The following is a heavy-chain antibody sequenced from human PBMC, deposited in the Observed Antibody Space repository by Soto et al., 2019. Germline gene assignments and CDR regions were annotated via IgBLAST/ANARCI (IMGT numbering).Heavy chain of an antibody. J-gene: IGHJ4*02. CDR3: ARDIASPGGDYFDS. Sequence: EVQLVESGGGLVQAGGSLRLFCTASGFTFRNYNMNWVRQAPGKGLEWVSSISTGGAYMFYADSVKGRFTISRDNAKNSLFMQIDSPRAEDTAVYYCARDIASPGGDYFDSWGQGTLVTVSS. CDR2: ISTGGAYM. V-gene: IGHV3-21*06. D-gene: IGHD2-21*01. CDR1: GFTFRNYN.